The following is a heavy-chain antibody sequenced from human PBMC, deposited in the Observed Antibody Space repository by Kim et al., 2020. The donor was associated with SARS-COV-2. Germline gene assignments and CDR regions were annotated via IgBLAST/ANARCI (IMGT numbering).Heavy chain of an antibody. J-gene: IGHJ2*01. D-gene: IGHD4-17*01. CDR2: ISYDGSNK. V-gene: IGHV3-30*18. Sequence: GGSLRLSCAASGFTFSSYGMHWVRQAPGKGLEWVAVISYDGSNKYSADSVKGRFTISRDNSKNTLYLQMNSLRAEDTAVYYCAKDRATVTTLDWYFDLWGRGTLVTVSS. CDR1: GFTFSSYG. CDR3: AKDRATVTTLDWYFDL.